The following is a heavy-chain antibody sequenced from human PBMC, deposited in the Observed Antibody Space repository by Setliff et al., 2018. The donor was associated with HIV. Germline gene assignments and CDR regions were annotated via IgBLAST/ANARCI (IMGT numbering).Heavy chain of an antibody. CDR2: IYYSGHT. CDR1: GGSIKSSSYY. CDR3: ARVPTSSWYVTTQRTKEYFHH. D-gene: IGHD6-13*01. V-gene: IGHV4-39*07. Sequence: PSETLSLTCTVSGGSIKSSSYYWGWIRQPPGKGLEWIGSIYYSGHTYYNPSLKSRVTISEDTSRNQFSLRLSSVTAADTAIYYCARVPTSSWYVTTQRTKEYFHHWGQGTLVTVSS. J-gene: IGHJ1*01.